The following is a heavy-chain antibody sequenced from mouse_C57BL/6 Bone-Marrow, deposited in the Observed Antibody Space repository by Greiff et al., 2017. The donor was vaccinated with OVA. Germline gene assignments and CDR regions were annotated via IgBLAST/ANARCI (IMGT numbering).Heavy chain of an antibody. V-gene: IGHV1-9*01. J-gene: IGHJ4*01. CDR2: ILPGSGST. CDR1: GYTFTGYW. D-gene: IGHD1-1*01. Sequence: QVQLQQSGAELMKPGASVKLSCKATGYTFTGYWIEWVKQRPGHGLEWIGEILPGSGSTNYNEKFKGKATFTADTSSNTAYMQLSSLTTEDSAIYYCARSPIYYYGTFYAMDYWGQGTSVTVSS. CDR3: ARSPIYYYGTFYAMDY.